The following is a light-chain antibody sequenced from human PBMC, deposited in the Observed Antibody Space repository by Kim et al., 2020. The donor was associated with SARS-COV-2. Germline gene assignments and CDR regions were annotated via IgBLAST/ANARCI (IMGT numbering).Light chain of an antibody. Sequence: QSALTPPASMSGSPGQSITISCTGTSGDVGGYNYVSWYQQHPGKAPKLMIYDVTNRPSGVSNRFSGSKSGNTASLTISGLQAEDEVDYYCSSYTSSSTLLFGGGTQLTVL. CDR1: SGDVGGYNY. J-gene: IGLJ2*01. V-gene: IGLV2-14*03. CDR3: SSYTSSSTLL. CDR2: DVT.